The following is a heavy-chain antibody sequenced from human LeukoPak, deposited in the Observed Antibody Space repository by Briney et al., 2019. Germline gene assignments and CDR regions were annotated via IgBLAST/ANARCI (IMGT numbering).Heavy chain of an antibody. V-gene: IGHV3-74*01. Sequence: GGSLRLSCAASGLTFSSHWMHWVRQAPGKGLVWVSRITNDGSSTTYADSVKGRFTISRDNAKNTLYLQMDSLRAEDTAVYYCAKGLGYSYGYFDYWGQGTLVTVSS. D-gene: IGHD5-18*01. CDR3: AKGLGYSYGYFDY. CDR1: GLTFSSHW. J-gene: IGHJ4*02. CDR2: ITNDGSST.